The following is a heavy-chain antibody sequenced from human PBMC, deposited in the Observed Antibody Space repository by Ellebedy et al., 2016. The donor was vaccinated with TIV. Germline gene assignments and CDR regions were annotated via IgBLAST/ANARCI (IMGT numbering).Heavy chain of an antibody. Sequence: GGSLRLXXAASGFSFGDYAMHWVRLVPEKGLEWVSGINWSGGNIDYADSVKGRFTISRDNAKNLVYLQMNSLRVDDTAVYYCAKDLPNWANDYWGQGALVTVSS. V-gene: IGHV3-9*01. CDR1: GFSFGDYA. CDR3: AKDLPNWANDY. J-gene: IGHJ4*02. D-gene: IGHD7-27*01. CDR2: INWSGGNI.